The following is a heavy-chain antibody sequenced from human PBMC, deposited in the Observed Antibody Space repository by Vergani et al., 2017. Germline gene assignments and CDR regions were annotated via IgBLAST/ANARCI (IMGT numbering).Heavy chain of an antibody. J-gene: IGHJ3*02. CDR3: ARVLDYYDSSGYYDAFDI. Sequence: QVQLVQSGAEVKKPGASVKVSCKASGYTFTSYYMHWVRQAPGQGLEWMGIINPSGGSTSYAQKFQGRVTMTRETSTSTVYMELSSLRSEDTAVYYCARVLDYYDSSGYYDAFDIWGQGTMVTVSS. CDR2: INPSGGST. D-gene: IGHD3-22*01. CDR1: GYTFTSYY. V-gene: IGHV1-46*01.